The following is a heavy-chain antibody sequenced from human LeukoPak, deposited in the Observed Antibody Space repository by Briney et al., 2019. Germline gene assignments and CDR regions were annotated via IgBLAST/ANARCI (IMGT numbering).Heavy chain of an antibody. J-gene: IGHJ4*02. V-gene: IGHV4-34*01. CDR1: GGSFSGYY. CDR2: INHSGST. CDR3: ARVYYDSSGYYYIHFDY. Sequence: PSETLSLTCAVYGGSFSGYYWSWIRQPPGKGLEWIGEINHSGSTNYNPSLKSRVTISVDTSKNQFSLKLSSVTAADTAVYYCARVYYDSSGYYYIHFDYWGQGTLVTVSS. D-gene: IGHD3-22*01.